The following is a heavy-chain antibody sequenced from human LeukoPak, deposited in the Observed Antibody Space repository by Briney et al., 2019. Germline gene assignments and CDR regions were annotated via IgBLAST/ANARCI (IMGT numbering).Heavy chain of an antibody. J-gene: IGHJ4*02. D-gene: IGHD6-19*01. V-gene: IGHV4-39*01. CDR1: GCSINSRSDY. Sequence: PSETLSLTCTVSGCSINSRSDYGGWIRQTPGTGLEWFGSIYYSGSTYYNPSLKSRVTISVDTSKNQFSLKLSSVTAADTAVYSCARHSFSSGWKSFDYWGQGTLVTVSS. CDR2: IYYSGST. CDR3: ARHSFSSGWKSFDY.